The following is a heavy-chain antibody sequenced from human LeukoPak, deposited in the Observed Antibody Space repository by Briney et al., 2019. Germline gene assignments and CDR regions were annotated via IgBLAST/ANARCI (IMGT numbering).Heavy chain of an antibody. Sequence: GGSLRLSCAASGFTFSSYSMNWVRQPPGKGLEWVSSISSSSSYIYYADSVKGLFTISRDNAKNSLYLQKNSLIADDTAVYYFARETLLATFDRWGQGTLVTVP. J-gene: IGHJ5*02. CDR2: ISSSSSYI. V-gene: IGHV3-21*01. CDR3: ARETLLATFDR. CDR1: GFTFSSYS. D-gene: IGHD2/OR15-2a*01.